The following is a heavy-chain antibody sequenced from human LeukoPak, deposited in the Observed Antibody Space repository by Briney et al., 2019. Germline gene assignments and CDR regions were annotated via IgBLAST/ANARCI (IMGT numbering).Heavy chain of an antibody. CDR1: GYSISSGYY. CDR3: ARAHRRVVPAAIDWFDP. J-gene: IGHJ5*02. D-gene: IGHD2-2*01. Sequence: SETLSLTCTVSGYSISSGYYWGWIRQPPGKGLEWIGSIYHSGSTYYNPSLKSRVTISVDTSKNQFSLKLSSVTAADTAVYYCARAHRRVVPAAIDWFDPWGQGTLVTVSS. CDR2: IYHSGST. V-gene: IGHV4-38-2*02.